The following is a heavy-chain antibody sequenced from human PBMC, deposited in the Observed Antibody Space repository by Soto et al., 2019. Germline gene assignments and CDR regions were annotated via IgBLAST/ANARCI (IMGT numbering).Heavy chain of an antibody. J-gene: IGHJ4*02. Sequence: SETLSLTCTVSGGSISSYYWSWIRQPPGKGLEWIGYIYYSGSTNYNPSLKSRVTISVDTSKNQFSLKLSSVTAADTAVYYCARHPEKRGVNFYFDYWGQGTLVTVSS. CDR1: GGSISSYY. D-gene: IGHD3-10*01. CDR3: ARHPEKRGVNFYFDY. CDR2: IYYSGST. V-gene: IGHV4-59*08.